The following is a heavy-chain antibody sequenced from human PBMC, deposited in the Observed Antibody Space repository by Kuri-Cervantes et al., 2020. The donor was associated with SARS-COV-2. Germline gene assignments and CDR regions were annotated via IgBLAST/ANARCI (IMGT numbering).Heavy chain of an antibody. J-gene: IGHJ4*02. CDR3: AGGYYYDSSGPVLRYYFDY. Sequence: GSLRLSCAVSGGSISSSNWWSWVRQPPGKGLEWIGEIYHSGSTNYNPSLKSRVTISVDKSKNQFSLKLSSVTAADTAVYYCAGGYYYDSSGPVLRYYFDYWGQGTLVTDSS. CDR1: GGSISSSNW. V-gene: IGHV4-4*02. D-gene: IGHD3-22*01. CDR2: IYHSGST.